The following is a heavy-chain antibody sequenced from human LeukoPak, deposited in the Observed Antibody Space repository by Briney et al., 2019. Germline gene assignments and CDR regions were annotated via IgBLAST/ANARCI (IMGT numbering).Heavy chain of an antibody. CDR3: AGIIAARPLNDY. Sequence: SETQSLTCAVYGGSFSGYYWSWIRQPPGKGLEWIGEINHSGSTNYNPSLKSRVTISVDTSKNQFSLKLSSVTAADTAVYYCAGIIAARPLNDYWGQGTLVTVSS. CDR1: GGSFSGYY. J-gene: IGHJ4*02. D-gene: IGHD6-6*01. CDR2: INHSGST. V-gene: IGHV4-34*01.